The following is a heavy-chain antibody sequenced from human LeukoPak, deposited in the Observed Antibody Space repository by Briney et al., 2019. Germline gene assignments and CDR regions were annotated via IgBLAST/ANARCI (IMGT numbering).Heavy chain of an antibody. CDR1: GGSISGSLSSYY. V-gene: IGHV4-59*08. J-gene: IGHJ3*02. CDR3: ARRYCSGGGSCYSAFNI. CDR2: MCDSGST. D-gene: IGHD2-15*01. Sequence: SETLSLTCTLSGGSISGSLSSYYWSWIRQPPGKGLEWIGYMCDSGSTNYNPSLKSRVTISVDTSKNQFSLKLSSVTAADTAAYYRARRYCSGGGSCYSAFNIWGQGTMVTVSS.